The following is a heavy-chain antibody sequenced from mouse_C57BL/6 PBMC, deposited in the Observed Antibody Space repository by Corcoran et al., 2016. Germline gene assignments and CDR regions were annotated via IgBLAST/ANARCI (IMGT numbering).Heavy chain of an antibody. CDR2: INPYNGGT. J-gene: IGHJ2*01. CDR1: GYTFTDYY. D-gene: IGHD2-4*01. V-gene: IGHV1-19*01. Sequence: EVQLQQSGPVLVKPGASVKMSCKASGYTFTDYYMNWVKQSHGKSLEWIGVINPYNGGTSYNQKFKGKATLTVDKSSSTAYMELNSLTSEDSAGYYCARVDYDGWVFDYWGQGTTLTVSS. CDR3: ARVDYDGWVFDY.